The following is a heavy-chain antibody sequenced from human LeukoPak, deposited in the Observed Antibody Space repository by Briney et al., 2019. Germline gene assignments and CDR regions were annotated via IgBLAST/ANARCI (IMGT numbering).Heavy chain of an antibody. J-gene: IGHJ6*02. V-gene: IGHV1-18*01. Sequence: ASVKVSCKASGYTLTSYAINWVRQAPGQGLEWMGWISVYNGNTNYAQKFQGRVTMTTDTSTSTAYMELRSLRSDDTAVYYCARVYYYGMDAWGQGTTVTVSS. CDR2: ISVYNGNT. CDR1: GYTLTSYA. CDR3: ARVYYYGMDA.